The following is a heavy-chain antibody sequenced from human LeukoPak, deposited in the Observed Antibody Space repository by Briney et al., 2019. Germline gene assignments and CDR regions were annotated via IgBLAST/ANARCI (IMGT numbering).Heavy chain of an antibody. Sequence: GGSLRLSCAASGFTFSDYYMDWVRQAPGKGLEWVGRTKNRANGYTTEYAASVKGRFTILTDDSKNSLYLQMNSLKTEDTAVYYCAIGDTGYFDSWGQGTLVTVSS. J-gene: IGHJ4*02. D-gene: IGHD4-17*01. CDR3: AIGDTGYFDS. V-gene: IGHV3-72*01. CDR2: TKNRANGYTT. CDR1: GFTFSDYY.